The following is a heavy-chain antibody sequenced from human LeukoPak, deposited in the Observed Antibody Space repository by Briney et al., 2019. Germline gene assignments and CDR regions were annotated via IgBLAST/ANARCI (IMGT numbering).Heavy chain of an antibody. CDR1: RFTFSTYG. Sequence: PGGSLRLSCAASRFTFSTYGMHWVRQTPGKGLEWVSFIRFDGTNEYYADSVKGRFTISRDNSKNTLYLQMNSLRGEDTAVYYCARDRGVAATSPFYFDYWGQGTLVTVSS. V-gene: IGHV3-30*02. J-gene: IGHJ4*02. CDR2: IRFDGTNE. CDR3: ARDRGVAATSPFYFDY. D-gene: IGHD5-12*01.